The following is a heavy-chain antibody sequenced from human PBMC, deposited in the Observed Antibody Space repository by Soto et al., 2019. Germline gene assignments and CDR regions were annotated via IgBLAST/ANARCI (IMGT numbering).Heavy chain of an antibody. Sequence: QVHLVQSGAEVKKPGASVKVSCKGSGYTFTSYGITWVRQAPGQGLEWMRWISAHNGNTDYAQKLQGRVTVTRDTSTSPASMELMRLRSDGTAVDYGARVRDGDYWGQGALVTVSS. J-gene: IGHJ4*02. D-gene: IGHD6-6*01. CDR1: GYTFTSYG. CDR2: ISAHNGNT. CDR3: ARVRDGDY. V-gene: IGHV1-18*01.